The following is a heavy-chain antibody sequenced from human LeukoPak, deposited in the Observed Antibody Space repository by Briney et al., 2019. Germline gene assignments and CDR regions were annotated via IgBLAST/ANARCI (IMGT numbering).Heavy chain of an antibody. J-gene: IGHJ6*03. Sequence: ASVKVSCKPSGYTFTGYYIQWVRQAPRQGLEGMGWINPNSGGTNYAQKFQGRVTMTRDTSISTAYMELSSLTSDDTAVYYCARGVVAATFYYYMDVWGKGTTVTVSS. CDR3: ARGVVAATFYYYMDV. CDR2: INPNSGGT. D-gene: IGHD2-15*01. CDR1: GYTFTGYY. V-gene: IGHV1-2*02.